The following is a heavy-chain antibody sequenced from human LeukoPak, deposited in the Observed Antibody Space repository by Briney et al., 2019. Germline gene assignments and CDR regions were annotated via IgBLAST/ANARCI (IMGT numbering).Heavy chain of an antibody. V-gene: IGHV1-18*01. CDR1: GYTFTSYG. D-gene: IGHD3-22*01. J-gene: IGHJ5*01. CDR2: ISAYNGNT. Sequence: ASVKVSCKASGYTFTSYGISWVRQAPGRGLEWMGWISAYNGNTNYAQKLQGRVTMTTDTSTSTAYMELRILRSDDTAIYYCAKDRSNFHENSGHYYRRDGDSWGQGTLVTVSS. CDR3: AKDRSNFHENSGHYYRRDGDS.